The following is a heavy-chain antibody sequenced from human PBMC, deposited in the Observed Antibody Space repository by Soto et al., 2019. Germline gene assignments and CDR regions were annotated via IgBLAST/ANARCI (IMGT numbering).Heavy chain of an antibody. CDR1: GGTFSSYT. J-gene: IGHJ6*03. D-gene: IGHD3-10*01. CDR2: IIPILGIA. CDR3: ARSPHGSGSYYNLVNYYYYMDV. V-gene: IGHV1-69*02. Sequence: QVQLVQSGAEVKKPGSSVKVSCKASGGTFSSYTISWVRQAPGQGLEWMGRIIPILGIANYAQKFQGRVTITADKSTSTAYMELSSLRYEDTAVYYCARSPHGSGSYYNLVNYYYYMDVWGKGTTVTVSS.